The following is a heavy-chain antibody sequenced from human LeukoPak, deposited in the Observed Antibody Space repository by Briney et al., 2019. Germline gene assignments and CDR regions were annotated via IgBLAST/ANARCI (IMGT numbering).Heavy chain of an antibody. J-gene: IGHJ4*02. Sequence: ASVKVSCKASGYTFTSYYMHWVRQAPGQGLEWMGIINPSGGSTSYAQKFQGRVTMTRDTSTSTVYMELSSLRSEDTAVYYCAGEMVPQKGVGDFDYWGQGTLVTVSS. V-gene: IGHV1-46*01. CDR1: GYTFTSYY. CDR2: INPSGGST. D-gene: IGHD3-10*01. CDR3: AGEMVPQKGVGDFDY.